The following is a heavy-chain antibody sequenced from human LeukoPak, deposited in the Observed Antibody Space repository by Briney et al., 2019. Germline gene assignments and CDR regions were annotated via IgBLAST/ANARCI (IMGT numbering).Heavy chain of an antibody. CDR1: GVIFSDYN. CDR2: ISSRGTTI. CDR3: ARGHSVYDFRLY. D-gene: IGHD5/OR15-5a*01. Sequence: GGSLRLSCAASGVIFSDYNMIWFRQAPGKGLECISFISSRGTTINYAESVKGGCTISRDNAENSLSLQLGRLRVEDTAVYYSARGHSVYDFRLYWGQGTLVTVS. V-gene: IGHV3-48*01. J-gene: IGHJ4*02.